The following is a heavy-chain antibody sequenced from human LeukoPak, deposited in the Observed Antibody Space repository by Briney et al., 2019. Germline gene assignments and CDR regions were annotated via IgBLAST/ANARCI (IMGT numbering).Heavy chain of an antibody. J-gene: IGHJ4*02. V-gene: IGHV3-66*01. D-gene: IGHD2-15*01. Sequence: GETLRLSCAASGFTFSSHGMNWVRQAPGKGLEWVSVIYSGGSTYYADSVKGRFTISRDNSKNTLYLQMNSLRAEDTAVYYCASTQRGDYFDYWGQGTLVTVSS. CDR1: GFTFSSHG. CDR3: ASTQRGDYFDY. CDR2: IYSGGST.